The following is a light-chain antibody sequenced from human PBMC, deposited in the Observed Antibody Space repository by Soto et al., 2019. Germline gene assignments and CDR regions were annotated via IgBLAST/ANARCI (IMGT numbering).Light chain of an antibody. J-gene: IGKJ1*01. CDR1: HYVYSN. Sequence: EIVMTQSPATLSMSPGERATLSCTASHYVYSNVAWFQQRPGQAPRLLIYRASARATGTPARFSGSGSGTEFTLTITSLQSEDFAVYYCQQYHNLWTFGQGTDVEIK. V-gene: IGKV3-15*01. CDR2: RAS. CDR3: QQYHNLWT.